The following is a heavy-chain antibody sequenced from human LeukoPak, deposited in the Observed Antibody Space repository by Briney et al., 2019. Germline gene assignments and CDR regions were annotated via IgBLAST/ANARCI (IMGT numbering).Heavy chain of an antibody. CDR3: AREGGSESFYYMDV. CDR1: GFSLSTSGMR. J-gene: IGHJ6*03. Sequence: SGPALVKPTQTLTLTCTFSGFSLSTSGMRGSWMRQPPGKALEWLARIDWGDDKFYSTSLKTRLTISKDTSKNQVVLTMTNMDPVDTATYYCAREGGSESFYYMDVWGKGTTVTVSS. D-gene: IGHD3-10*01. V-gene: IGHV2-70*04. CDR2: IDWGDDK.